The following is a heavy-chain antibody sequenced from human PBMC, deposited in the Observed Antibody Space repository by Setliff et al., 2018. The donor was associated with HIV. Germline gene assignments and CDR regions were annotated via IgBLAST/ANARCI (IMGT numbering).Heavy chain of an antibody. V-gene: IGHV4-39*07. CDR2: IYYGGGT. D-gene: IGHD3-3*01. Sequence: PSETLSLTCTVSGGSISSSSYYWGWIRQPPGKGLEWIGSIYYGGGTFYNPSLKSRVTISLDTSKNQFSLKLSSVTAADTAVYYCARAEGATYYNFSYYYGMDVWGQGTTVTVSS. CDR3: ARAEGATYYNFSYYYGMDV. CDR1: GGSISSSSYY. J-gene: IGHJ6*02.